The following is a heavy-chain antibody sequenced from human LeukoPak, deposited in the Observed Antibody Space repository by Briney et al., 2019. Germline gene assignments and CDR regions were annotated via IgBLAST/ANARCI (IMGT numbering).Heavy chain of an antibody. Sequence: GRSLRLSCAASGFTFSSYGMHWVRQAPGKGLEWVAVIWYDGSNKYYADSVKGRFTISRDNSKNTLYLQMNSLRAEDTAVYYCASGGSRDIVVVPAAILYYWGQGTLVTVSS. CDR1: GFTFSSYG. J-gene: IGHJ4*02. CDR3: ASGGSRDIVVVPAAILYY. D-gene: IGHD2-2*02. V-gene: IGHV3-33*01. CDR2: IWYDGSNK.